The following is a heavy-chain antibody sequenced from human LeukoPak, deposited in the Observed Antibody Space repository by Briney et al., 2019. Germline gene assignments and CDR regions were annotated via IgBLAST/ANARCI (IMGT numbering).Heavy chain of an antibody. CDR2: INHSGST. D-gene: IGHD3-10*01. V-gene: IGHV4-34*01. CDR1: GGSFSGYY. J-gene: IGHJ6*02. CDR3: ARGVPPSYYGSGSYFRSRLTEYGMDV. Sequence: SETLSLTCAVYGGSFSGYYWSWIRQPPGKGLEWIGEINHSGSTNYNPSLKSRVTISVDTSKNQFSLKLSSMTAADTAVYCCARGVPPSYYGSGSYFRSRLTEYGMDVWGQGTTVTVSS.